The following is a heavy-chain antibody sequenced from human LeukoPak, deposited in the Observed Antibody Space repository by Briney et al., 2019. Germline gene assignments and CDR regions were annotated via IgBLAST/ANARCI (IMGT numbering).Heavy chain of an antibody. D-gene: IGHD5-12*01. J-gene: IGHJ4*02. CDR2: IYYSGST. Sequence: SETLSLTCTVSGGSISSYYWSWIRQLPGKGLEWIGYIYYSGSTNYNPSLKSRVTMSVDTSKNQFSLKLSSVTAADTAVYYCATYSGGHIDYWGQGSLVTVSS. CDR3: ATYSGGHIDY. V-gene: IGHV4-59*01. CDR1: GGSISSYY.